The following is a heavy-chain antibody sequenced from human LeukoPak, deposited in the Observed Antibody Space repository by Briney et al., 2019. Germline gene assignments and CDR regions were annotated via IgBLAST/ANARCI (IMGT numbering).Heavy chain of an antibody. D-gene: IGHD4/OR15-4a*01. J-gene: IGHJ4*02. V-gene: IGHV3-53*01. CDR1: GSTISNNY. Sequence: GGSLRLSCVASGSTISNNYMSWVRQAPGKGLEWVSLIYSGGSTYYADSMKGRFTVSRDNSKNTLYLQMNNLRAEDTAVYYCGSEPDYVDGEDWGQGTLVTVSS. CDR2: IYSGGST. CDR3: GSEPDYVDGED.